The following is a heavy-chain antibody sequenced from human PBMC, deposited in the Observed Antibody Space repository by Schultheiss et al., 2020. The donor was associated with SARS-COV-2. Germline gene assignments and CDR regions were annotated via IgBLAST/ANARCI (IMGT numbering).Heavy chain of an antibody. CDR1: GGTFSSYA. CDR2: ISAYNGNT. J-gene: IGHJ6*02. D-gene: IGHD1-14*01. V-gene: IGHV1-8*02. CDR3: ASFGNYYYYGMDV. Sequence: ASVKVSCKASGGTFSSYAISWVRQAPGQGLEWMGGISAYNGNTGYAQKFQGRVTMTRNTSISTAYMELSSLRSEDTAVYYCASFGNYYYYGMDVWGQGTTVTVSS.